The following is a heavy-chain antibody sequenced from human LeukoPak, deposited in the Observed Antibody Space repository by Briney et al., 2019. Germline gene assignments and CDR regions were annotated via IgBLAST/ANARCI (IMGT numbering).Heavy chain of an antibody. CDR2: ITNNGDST. CDR3: ARVGDKGAFDY. V-gene: IGHV3-64*01. Sequence: PWGSLRLSCAASGFTFSSYAMRWVRQAPGKRLEYVSAITNNGDSTYYANSVKGRFIISRDNAKNTLYLQMGSLRAEDMAVYYCARVGDKGAFDYWGQGTVVTVSS. J-gene: IGHJ4*02. D-gene: IGHD3-16*01. CDR1: GFTFSSYA.